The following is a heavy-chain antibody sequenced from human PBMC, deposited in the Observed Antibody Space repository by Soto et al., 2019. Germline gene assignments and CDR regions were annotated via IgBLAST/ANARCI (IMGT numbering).Heavy chain of an antibody. CDR2: IYRGTPG. V-gene: IGHV3-66*01. CDR3: VRKTVAAAGAI. J-gene: IGHJ3*02. D-gene: IGHD6-13*01. Sequence: GGSLRIACAASGLSFNINYMSVARQAPGKGLEWVSLIYRGTPGYADSVKGRFTISRDDSKNTLYLQMNSLRVEDTAVYYCVRKTVAAAGAIWGQGTMVTV. CDR1: GLSFNINY.